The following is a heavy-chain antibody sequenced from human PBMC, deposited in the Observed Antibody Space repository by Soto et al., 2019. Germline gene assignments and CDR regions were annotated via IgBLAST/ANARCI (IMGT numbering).Heavy chain of an antibody. CDR1: GGAITSGDYY. CDR2: IYYSGST. CDR3: ARVTYYYDSSGYSPYRYFDY. V-gene: IGHV4-30-4*08. D-gene: IGHD3-22*01. J-gene: IGHJ4*02. Sequence: SETLSLTCTVSGGAITSGDYYFICIRQPPWNGLEWIGYIYYSGSTYYNPSLKSRVTISVDTSKNQFSLKLSSVTAADTAVYYCARVTYYYDSSGYSPYRYFDYWGQGTLVTVSS.